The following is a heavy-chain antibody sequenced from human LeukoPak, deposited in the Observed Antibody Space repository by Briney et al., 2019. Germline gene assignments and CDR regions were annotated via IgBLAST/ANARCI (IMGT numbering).Heavy chain of an antibody. Sequence: ASVKVPCKASGYTFTSYYIHWVRQAPGQGLEWMGIINPSGGSASYAQKFQGRVTMTRDTATNTAYMELSSLTSEDTAVYFCARDRVGVGGNGYENWGQGTLVTVSS. D-gene: IGHD5-24*01. V-gene: IGHV1-46*01. CDR3: ARDRVGVGGNGYEN. J-gene: IGHJ4*02. CDR1: GYTFTSYY. CDR2: INPSGGSA.